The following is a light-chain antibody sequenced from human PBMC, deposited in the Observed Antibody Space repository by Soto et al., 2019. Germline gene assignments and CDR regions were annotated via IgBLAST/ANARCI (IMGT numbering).Light chain of an antibody. Sequence: EIVMTNSPATLSVSPGERATLSCRASQSVSSNLAWYQQKPGQAPRLLIYGASTRATGIPARFSGSGSGTEFTLTISILQSEDFAVYYCQQYNNGTPWTFGQGTKVDIK. CDR1: QSVSSN. CDR2: GAS. CDR3: QQYNNGTPWT. J-gene: IGKJ1*01. V-gene: IGKV3-15*01.